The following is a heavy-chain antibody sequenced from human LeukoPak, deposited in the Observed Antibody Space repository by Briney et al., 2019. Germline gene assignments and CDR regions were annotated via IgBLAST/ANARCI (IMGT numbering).Heavy chain of an antibody. D-gene: IGHD6-19*01. J-gene: IGHJ4*02. CDR1: GFTFNNYA. CDR2: ISGSGGST. CDR3: AKDLYSSGWYANFDY. V-gene: IGHV3-23*01. Sequence: GGSLRLSCAASGFTFNNYAMNWVRQAPGKGLERVSSISGSGGSTYSADSVKGRFTISRDNSKNTLYLQMNSLRAEDTAVYYCAKDLYSSGWYANFDYWGQGTLVTVSS.